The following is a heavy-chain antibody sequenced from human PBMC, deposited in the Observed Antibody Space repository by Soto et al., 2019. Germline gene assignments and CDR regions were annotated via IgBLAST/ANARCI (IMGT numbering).Heavy chain of an antibody. D-gene: IGHD5-18*01. V-gene: IGHV3-23*01. CDR3: AKLSVDTAMVTPYLGD. Sequence: GGSLRLSCAASGFTFSSYAMSWVRQAPGKGLEWVSAISGSGGSTYYADSVKGRFTISRDNSKNTLYLQMNSLRAEDTAVYYCAKLSVDTAMVTPYLGDWGQGSLVTVSS. CDR1: GFTFSSYA. J-gene: IGHJ4*02. CDR2: ISGSGGST.